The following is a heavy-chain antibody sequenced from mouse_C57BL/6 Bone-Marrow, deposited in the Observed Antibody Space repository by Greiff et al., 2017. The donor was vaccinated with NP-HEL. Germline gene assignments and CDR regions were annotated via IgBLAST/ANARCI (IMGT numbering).Heavy chain of an antibody. J-gene: IGHJ1*03. V-gene: IGHV1-55*01. CDR3: ARRGLRNWYFDV. CDR1: GYTFTSYW. CDR2: IYPGSGST. Sequence: QVQQQQPGAELVKPGASVKMSCKASGYTFTSYWITWVKQRPGQGLEWIGDIYPGSGSTNYNEKFKSKATLTVDTSSSTAYMQLSSLTSEDSAVYYCARRGLRNWYFDVWGTGTTVTVSS.